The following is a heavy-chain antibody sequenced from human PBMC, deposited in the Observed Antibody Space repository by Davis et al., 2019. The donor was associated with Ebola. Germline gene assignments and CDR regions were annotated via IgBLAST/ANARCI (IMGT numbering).Heavy chain of an antibody. V-gene: IGHV3-30*03. CDR2: IAYHGGDY. CDR1: GFSFSGSA. CDR3: ARRTILDY. D-gene: IGHD3-3*01. Sequence: GESLKISCVASGFSFSGSAMHWVRQAPGKGLEWVAVIAYHGGDYYYRDSVKGRFTISRDNSKNTLYLHMNSLRADDTAVYYCARRTILDYWGQGTLVTVSS. J-gene: IGHJ4*02.